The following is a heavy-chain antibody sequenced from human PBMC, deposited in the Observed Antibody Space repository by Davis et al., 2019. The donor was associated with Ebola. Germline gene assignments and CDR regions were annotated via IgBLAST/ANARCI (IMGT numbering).Heavy chain of an antibody. Sequence: SVKVSCKASGGTFSSYAISWVRQAPGQGLEWMGGIIPIFGTANYAQKFQGRVTITADESTSTAYMELSSLRSEDTAVYYCARHHHDYYYDSSGLYYYYYGMDVWGQGTTVTVSS. D-gene: IGHD3-22*01. J-gene: IGHJ6*02. V-gene: IGHV1-69*13. CDR1: GGTFSSYA. CDR2: IIPIFGTA. CDR3: ARHHHDYYYDSSGLYYYYYGMDV.